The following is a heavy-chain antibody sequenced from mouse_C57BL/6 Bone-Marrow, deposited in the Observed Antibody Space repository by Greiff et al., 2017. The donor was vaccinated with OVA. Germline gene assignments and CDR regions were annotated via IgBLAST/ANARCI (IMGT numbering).Heavy chain of an antibody. CDR2: IDPEDGEP. Sequence: VQLQQPGAELVKPGASVKLSCTASGFTFNAYYMHWVKQRPEQGLEWIGRIDPEDGEPKYAPTFQGKATITADPSSNTAYLQLSSLTSEDTAVYYCATLEIYYVSRDYWGQGTSVTVAS. V-gene: IGHV14-2*01. J-gene: IGHJ4*01. CDR3: ATLEIYYVSRDY. D-gene: IGHD2-1*01. CDR1: GFTFNAYY.